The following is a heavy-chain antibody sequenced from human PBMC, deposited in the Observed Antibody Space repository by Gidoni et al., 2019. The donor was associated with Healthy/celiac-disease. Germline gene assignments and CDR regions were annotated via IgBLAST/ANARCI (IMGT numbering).Heavy chain of an antibody. J-gene: IGHJ6*02. CDR3: ARWKIAWNYHYYYGMDV. CDR2: INHSGST. D-gene: IGHD1-1*01. Sequence: QVQLQQWGAGLLKPSETLSLTCAVYGGSFSGYYWSWIRQPPGKGLEWIGEINHSGSTNYNPSLKSRVTISVDTSKNQFSLKLSSVTAADTAVYYCARWKIAWNYHYYYGMDVWGQGTTVTVSS. V-gene: IGHV4-34*01. CDR1: GGSFSGYY.